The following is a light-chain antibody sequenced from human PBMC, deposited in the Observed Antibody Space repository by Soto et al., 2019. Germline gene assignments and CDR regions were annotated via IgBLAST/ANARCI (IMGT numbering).Light chain of an antibody. V-gene: IGKV1-6*01. CDR3: LHDYNYPLT. Sequence: AIQMTQSPSSLSASVGDRVTITCRASQGIRNDLGWYQQKPGKAPKLLIYAASSLQSGVPSRFSGSGSGTDFTRTISSLQPEDFATYYWLHDYNYPLTFGQGTKVEIK. J-gene: IGKJ1*01. CDR2: AAS. CDR1: QGIRND.